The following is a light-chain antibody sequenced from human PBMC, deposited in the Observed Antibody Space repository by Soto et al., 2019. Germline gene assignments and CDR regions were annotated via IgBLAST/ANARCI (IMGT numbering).Light chain of an antibody. CDR2: DNS. Sequence: QLVLTQPPSVSGAPGQRVTISCIGSNSNIGTDYDVHWYQQFPGTAPKVLIYDNSHRPSGVPDRFSSSRSGTSASLAIAGLQAEDEADYYCQAFDITLPGLRFGVATQMTVL. V-gene: IGLV1-40*01. CDR1: NSNIGTDYD. CDR3: QAFDITLPGLR. J-gene: IGLJ2*01.